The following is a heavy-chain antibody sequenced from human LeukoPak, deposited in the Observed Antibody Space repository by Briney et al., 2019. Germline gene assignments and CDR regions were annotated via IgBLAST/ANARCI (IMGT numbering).Heavy chain of an antibody. CDR3: AREVVVVAAGAFDI. V-gene: IGHV3-11*04. CDR2: ISSSGSTI. CDR1: GGSFSGYY. J-gene: IGHJ3*02. D-gene: IGHD2-15*01. Sequence: LSLTCAVYGGSFSGYYWSWIRQAPGKGLEWVSYISSSGSTIYYADSVKGRFTISRDNAKNSLYLQMNSLRAEDTAVYYCAREVVVVAAGAFDIWGQGTMVTVSS.